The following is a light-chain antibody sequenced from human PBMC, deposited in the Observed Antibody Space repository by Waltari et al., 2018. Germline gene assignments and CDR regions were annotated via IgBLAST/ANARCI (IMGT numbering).Light chain of an antibody. J-gene: IGKJ1*01. V-gene: IGKV3-15*01. CDR1: QSVSSN. Sequence: EIVMTQSPATLSVSPGDRATLSCRASQSVSSNLAWYQQHPGQAPRLLIYAASTRATGVPARFSSSGSGTDFTLTISSLQSEDFAVYYCQQYNGWPRTFGQGTKVEI. CDR2: AAS. CDR3: QQYNGWPRT.